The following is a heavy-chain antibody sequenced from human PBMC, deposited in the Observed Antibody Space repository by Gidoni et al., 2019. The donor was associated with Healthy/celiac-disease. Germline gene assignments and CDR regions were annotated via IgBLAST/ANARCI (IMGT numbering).Heavy chain of an antibody. V-gene: IGHV4-34*01. J-gene: IGHJ4*02. Sequence: NPSLKSRVTISVDTSKNQFSLKLSSVTAADTAVYYCASSNYYDSSGYTAYWGQGTLVTVSS. CDR3: ASSNYYDSSGYTAY. D-gene: IGHD3-22*01.